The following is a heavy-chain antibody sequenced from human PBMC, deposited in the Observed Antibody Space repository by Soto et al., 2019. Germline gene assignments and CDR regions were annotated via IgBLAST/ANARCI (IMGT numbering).Heavy chain of an antibody. CDR2: IKQDGSEK. CDR3: ASGPYSSGWYGWFDP. CDR1: GFTFSSYW. V-gene: IGHV3-7*03. D-gene: IGHD6-19*01. J-gene: IGHJ5*02. Sequence: GGSLSLSCAASGFTFSSYWMSWVRQAPGKGLEWVANIKQDGSEKYYVDSVKGRFTVSRDNAKNTLYLQMNSLRAVDTAVYYCASGPYSSGWYGWFDPWGQGTLVTVSS.